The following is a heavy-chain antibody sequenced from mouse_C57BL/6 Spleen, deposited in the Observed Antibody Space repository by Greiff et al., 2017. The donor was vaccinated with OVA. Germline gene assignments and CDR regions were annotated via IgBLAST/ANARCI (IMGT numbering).Heavy chain of an antibody. J-gene: IGHJ1*03. CDR3: ARYITTEYFDV. CDR2: IRNKANGYTT. Sequence: EVQVVESGGGLVQPGGSLSLSCAASGFTFTDYYMSWVRQPPGKALEWLGFIRNKANGYTTEYNASVKGRFTISRDNSQSILYLQMNALRAEDSATYYCARYITTEYFDVWGTGTTVTVSS. D-gene: IGHD1-1*01. V-gene: IGHV7-3*01. CDR1: GFTFTDYY.